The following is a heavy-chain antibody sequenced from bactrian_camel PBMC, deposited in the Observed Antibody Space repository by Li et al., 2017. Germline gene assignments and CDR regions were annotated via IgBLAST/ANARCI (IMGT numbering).Heavy chain of an antibody. CDR2: IAPDGSR. CDR3: AADRRPWSFCSVRRSLADYDY. Sequence: HVQLVESGGGAVQTGGSLRLTCTAVGLTFEGGNQGWYRETPGNEFELVSSIAPDGSRWYADSVQGRFTISKNKTVNILYLQMNDLKPGDTAMYYCAADRRPWSFCSVRRSLADYDYWRQGTQVTVS. V-gene: IGHV3S55*01. D-gene: IGHD2*01. CDR1: GLTFEGGN. J-gene: IGHJ4*01.